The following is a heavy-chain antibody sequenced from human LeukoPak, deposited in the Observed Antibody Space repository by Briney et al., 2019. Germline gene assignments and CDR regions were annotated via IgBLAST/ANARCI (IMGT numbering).Heavy chain of an antibody. CDR2: IRGSGGST. V-gene: IGHV3-23*01. CDR1: GFTFSSYA. D-gene: IGHD3-22*01. CDR3: VRDDDRPDNGLDY. J-gene: IGHJ4*02. Sequence: QSGGSLRLSCAASGFTFSSYAMSWVRQAPGKGLEWVSAIRGSGGSTYYADSVKGRFTISRDNSKNTLYLQMNSLRAEDTAVYYCVRDDDRPDNGLDYWGQGTLVTVSS.